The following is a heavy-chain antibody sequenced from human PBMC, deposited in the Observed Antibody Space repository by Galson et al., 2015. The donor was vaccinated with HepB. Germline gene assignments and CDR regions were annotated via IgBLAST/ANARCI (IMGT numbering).Heavy chain of an antibody. J-gene: IGHJ6*03. Sequence: SLRLSCAASGFTFSSYGMHWVRQAPGKGLEWVAVIWYDGSNKYYADSVKGRFTISRDNSKNTLYLQMNSLRAEDTAAYYCARDGDYYYYYMDVWGKGTTVTVSS. D-gene: IGHD5-12*01. V-gene: IGHV3-33*01. CDR1: GFTFSSYG. CDR3: ARDGDYYYYYMDV. CDR2: IWYDGSNK.